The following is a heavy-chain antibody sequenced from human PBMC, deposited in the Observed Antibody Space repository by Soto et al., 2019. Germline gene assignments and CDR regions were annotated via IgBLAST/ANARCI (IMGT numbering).Heavy chain of an antibody. V-gene: IGHV1-69*02. J-gene: IGHJ4*02. CDR3: EGGEYSYGFVY. D-gene: IGHD5-18*01. CDR1: GGTFSSYT. CDR2: IIPILGIA. Sequence: QVQLVQSGAEVKKPGSSVKVSCKASGGTFSSYTISWVRQAPGQGLEWMGRIIPILGIANYAQKFQGRVTITADKSTTTAYMELSSLRSEDTAVSYCEGGEYSYGFVYCGQGTLVTVSS.